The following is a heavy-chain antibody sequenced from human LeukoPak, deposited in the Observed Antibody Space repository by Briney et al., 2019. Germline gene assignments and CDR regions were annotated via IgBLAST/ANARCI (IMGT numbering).Heavy chain of an antibody. CDR1: GYTFTSYG. CDR3: ARGGEKKPGLAVAGTFYY. J-gene: IGHJ4*02. D-gene: IGHD6-19*01. Sequence: ASVKVSCKASGYTFTSYGISRVRQAPGQGLEWMGWISAYNGNTNYAQKLQGRVTMTTDTSTSTAYMELRSLRSDDTAVYYCARGGEKKPGLAVAGTFYYWGQGTLVTVSS. CDR2: ISAYNGNT. V-gene: IGHV1-18*01.